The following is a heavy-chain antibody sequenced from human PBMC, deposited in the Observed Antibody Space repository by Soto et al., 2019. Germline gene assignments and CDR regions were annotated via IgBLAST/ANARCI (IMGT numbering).Heavy chain of an antibody. CDR2: ISAYNGNT. Sequence: QVQLVQSGAEVKKPGASVKVSCKASGYTFTSYGISWVRQAPGQGLEWMGWISAYNGNTNYAQKLQGRVTMTKGTPTSTAYMGLRSLRSDDTAVYYCARESENSSSWYNWFDPWGQGTLVTVSS. V-gene: IGHV1-18*01. J-gene: IGHJ5*02. CDR3: ARESENSSSWYNWFDP. CDR1: GYTFTSYG. D-gene: IGHD6-13*01.